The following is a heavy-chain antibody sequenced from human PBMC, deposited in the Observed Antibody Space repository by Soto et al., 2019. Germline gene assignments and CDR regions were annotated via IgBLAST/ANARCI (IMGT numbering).Heavy chain of an antibody. Sequence: GGSLRLSCAASGFTFSSYGMHWVRQAPGKGLEWVSAISGSGGSTYYADSVKGRFTISRDNSKNTLYLQMNSLRAEDTAVYYCAKLYYYDSSGYLGPPRDYWGQGTLVTVSS. CDR3: AKLYYYDSSGYLGPPRDY. CDR2: ISGSGGST. CDR1: GFTFSSYG. V-gene: IGHV3-23*01. J-gene: IGHJ4*02. D-gene: IGHD3-22*01.